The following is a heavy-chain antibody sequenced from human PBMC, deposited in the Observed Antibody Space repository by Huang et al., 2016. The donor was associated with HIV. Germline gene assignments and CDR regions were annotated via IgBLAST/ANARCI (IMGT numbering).Heavy chain of an antibody. Sequence: QVQLVQSGAEVKTPGASVKVSCKAAGYTFSSLDINWVRQAPGQGLEWIGWMNPKSGHTSYSKKFQGRGNMTRSTSITTAYMELSSLRSADTAVYYCVRGTRYGDYGLRHYYYYMDVWGKGTTVTVSS. V-gene: IGHV1-8*01. D-gene: IGHD4-17*01. CDR1: GYTFSSLD. CDR2: MNPKSGHT. CDR3: VRGTRYGDYGLRHYYYYMDV. J-gene: IGHJ6*03.